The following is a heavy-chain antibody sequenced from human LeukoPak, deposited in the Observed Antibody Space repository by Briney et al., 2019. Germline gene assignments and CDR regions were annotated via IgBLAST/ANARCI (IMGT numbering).Heavy chain of an antibody. CDR2: INHSGST. D-gene: IGHD4-17*01. V-gene: IGHV4-34*01. CDR1: GGSFIGYY. CDR3: ARGWIYGDYYFDY. J-gene: IGHJ4*02. Sequence: SETLSLTCRVYGGSFIGYYWSWIRQPPGKGLEWIGEINHSGSTNYNPSLKSRVTISVDTSKNQFSLKLSSVTAADTAVYYCARGWIYGDYYFDYWGQGTLVTVSS.